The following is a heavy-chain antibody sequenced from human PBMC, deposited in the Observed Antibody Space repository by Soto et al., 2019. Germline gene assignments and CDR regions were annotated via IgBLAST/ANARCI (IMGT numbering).Heavy chain of an antibody. CDR2: IIPLFGTP. CDR3: ARDIEHASPWHLDV. V-gene: IGHV1-69*13. D-gene: IGHD1-26*01. J-gene: IGHJ6*02. CDR1: GDTFSSYA. Sequence: SVKVSCKASGDTFSSYAISWLRQAPGQGLEWMGGIIPLFGTPTYGQKFQGRVTITADESTSTSYMEVSTLRSDDTAIYYCARDIEHASPWHLDVWGQGNTVTVSS.